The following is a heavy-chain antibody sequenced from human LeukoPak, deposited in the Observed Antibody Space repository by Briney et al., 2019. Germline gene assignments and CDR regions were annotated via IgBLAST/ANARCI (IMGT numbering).Heavy chain of an antibody. Sequence: PGGSLRLSCAASGFTFSNTWMNGVRQAPGKGLEGVGRIKRIIDGGTTDYAAPVKGRFTVSRDDSINTLYLQMSSLKTEDTAVYYCAAQGGSGDLRYWGQGTLVTVSS. CDR3: AAQGGSGDLRY. CDR1: GFTFSNTW. CDR2: IKRIIDGGTT. J-gene: IGHJ4*02. D-gene: IGHD4-17*01. V-gene: IGHV3-15*01.